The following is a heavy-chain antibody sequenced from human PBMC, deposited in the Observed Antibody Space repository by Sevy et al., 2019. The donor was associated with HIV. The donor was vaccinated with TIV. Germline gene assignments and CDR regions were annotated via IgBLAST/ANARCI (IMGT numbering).Heavy chain of an antibody. D-gene: IGHD3-10*01. CDR1: GGSISSYY. CDR2: IYSSGST. CDR3: ARLFDYHGRGGYFDY. V-gene: IGHV4-59*12. Sequence: SETLSLTCTVSGGSISSYYWSWIRQPPGKGLEWIGYIYSSGSTNYNPSLKSRVTISVDTSKNQFSLKLSSVTAADTAVYYCARLFDYHGRGGYFDYWGHGTLVTVSS. J-gene: IGHJ4*01.